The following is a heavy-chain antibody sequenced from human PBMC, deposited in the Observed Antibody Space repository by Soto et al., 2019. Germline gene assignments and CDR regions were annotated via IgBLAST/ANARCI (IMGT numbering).Heavy chain of an antibody. CDR1: GYTLTSYY. J-gene: IGHJ6*02. CDR2: INPSGGIT. CDR3: ARGVSTTRYYYYYGMDV. V-gene: IGHV1-46*01. Sequence: ASVKVSCKASGYTLTSYYLHWVRQAPGQGPEWMGIINPSGGITNDAQKFQDRVTMTSDTSTSTVYMELSSLRSEDTAVYYCARGVSTTRYYYYYGMDVWGQGTTVTVSS. D-gene: IGHD2-2*01.